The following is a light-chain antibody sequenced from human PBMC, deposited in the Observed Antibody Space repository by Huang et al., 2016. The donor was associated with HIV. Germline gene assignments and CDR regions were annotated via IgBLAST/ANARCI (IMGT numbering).Light chain of an antibody. CDR3: QQYDNWPPFT. V-gene: IGKV3-15*01. J-gene: IGKJ3*01. Sequence: EIVMTQSPGTLSVSPGERATLSCRASQSVRSNLAWYQQKPGQAPRRLIYDASTRATGVPARFSGSGPGTQFTLSISSLQSEDFAVYYCQQYDNWPPFTFGPGTKVDIK. CDR2: DAS. CDR1: QSVRSN.